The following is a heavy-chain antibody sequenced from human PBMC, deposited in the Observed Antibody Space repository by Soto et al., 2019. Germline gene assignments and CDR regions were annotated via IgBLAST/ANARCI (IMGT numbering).Heavy chain of an antibody. CDR1: GFTFSSYS. Sequence: GGSLRLSCAASGFTFSSYSMNWVRQAPGKGLEWVSYISSSSSTIYYADSVKGRFTISRDNAKNSLYLQMDSLRAEDTAVYYCARDEGSYTPEYFDYWGQGTLVTASS. CDR2: ISSSSSTI. D-gene: IGHD2-15*01. V-gene: IGHV3-48*01. CDR3: ARDEGSYTPEYFDY. J-gene: IGHJ4*02.